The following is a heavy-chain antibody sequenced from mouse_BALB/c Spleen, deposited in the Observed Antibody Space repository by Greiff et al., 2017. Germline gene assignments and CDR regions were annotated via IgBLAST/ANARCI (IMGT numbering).Heavy chain of an antibody. CDR2: IYPGNSDT. CDR1: GYTFTSYW. Sequence: VQLQQSGTVLARPGASVKMSCKASGYTFTSYWMHWVKQRPGQGLEWIGAIYPGNSDTSYNQKFKGKAKLTAVTSTSTAYMELSSLTNEDSAVYYCTRGYYGSSYYFDYWGQGTTLTVSS. V-gene: IGHV1-5*01. CDR3: TRGYYGSSYYFDY. D-gene: IGHD1-1*01. J-gene: IGHJ2*01.